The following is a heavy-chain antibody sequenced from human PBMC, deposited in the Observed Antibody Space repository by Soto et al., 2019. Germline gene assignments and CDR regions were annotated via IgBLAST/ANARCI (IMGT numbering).Heavy chain of an antibody. J-gene: IGHJ6*02. D-gene: IGHD5-12*01. Sequence: QVQLVQSGAEVKKPGASVKVSCKASGYTFSSYDINWVRQATGQGLEWMGWMNPNSGNTGYAQKFQGRVTMTRNTSISTAYMELSSLRSEDTAVYYCASGGGYDYDYYYGMDVWGQGTTVTVSS. CDR3: ASGGGYDYDYYYGMDV. CDR2: MNPNSGNT. CDR1: GYTFSSYD. V-gene: IGHV1-8*01.